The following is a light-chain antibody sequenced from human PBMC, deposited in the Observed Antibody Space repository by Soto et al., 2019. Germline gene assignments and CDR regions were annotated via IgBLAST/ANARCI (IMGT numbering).Light chain of an antibody. V-gene: IGKV1-5*03. Sequence: DIQMTQSPSTLSASVGDRLTITCRASQSVSTSLAWYQQKPGIAPKLLIYQAYSLENGVPSSFIGSGSGTEFTLTISSLQPDDFATYYCQQYNSYRTFGQGTKVEIK. J-gene: IGKJ1*01. CDR1: QSVSTS. CDR2: QAY. CDR3: QQYNSYRT.